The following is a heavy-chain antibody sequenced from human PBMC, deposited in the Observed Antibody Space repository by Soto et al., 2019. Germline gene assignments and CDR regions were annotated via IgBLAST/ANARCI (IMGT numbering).Heavy chain of an antibody. Sequence: GGSLRLSCAASGFTFSSYVMSWVRQAPGKGLEWVSGISGGGGTTYYADSVRGRFSISRDNSKNTLVLQMKILTAADTALYFCAKNYYESGSYYLFDAWGQGTQVTVSS. J-gene: IGHJ5*02. V-gene: IGHV3-23*01. D-gene: IGHD3-10*01. CDR2: ISGGGGTT. CDR1: GFTFSSYV. CDR3: AKNYYESGSYYLFDA.